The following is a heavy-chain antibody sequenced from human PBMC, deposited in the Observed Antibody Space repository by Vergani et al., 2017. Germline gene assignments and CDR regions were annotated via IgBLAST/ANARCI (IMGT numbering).Heavy chain of an antibody. V-gene: IGHV1-69*09. CDR1: GGTFSSYA. Sequence: QVQLVQSGAEVKKPRSSVKVSCKASGGTFSSYAIIWVRQAPGQGLEWMGWIIPILGIANYAQKFQGRVTMTRDTSISTAYMGLSRLGSDDTAVYYCAISWGTNTCTNAGTQYYYYYYLDIWGKGTTVTVSS. J-gene: IGHJ6*03. CDR2: IIPILGIA. CDR3: AISWGTNTCTNAGTQYYYYYYLDI. D-gene: IGHD2-8*01.